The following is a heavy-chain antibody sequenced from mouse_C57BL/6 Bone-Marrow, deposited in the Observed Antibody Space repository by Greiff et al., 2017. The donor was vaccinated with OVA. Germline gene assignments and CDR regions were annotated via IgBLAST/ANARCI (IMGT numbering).Heavy chain of an antibody. Sequence: DVKLVESGGGLVQPGESLKLSCESNEYEFPSHDMSWVRKTPEKRLELVAAINSDGGSTYYPDTMERRFIISRDNTKKTLYLQMSSLRSEDTALYYCARQDGYYGGYYAMDYWGQGTSVTVSS. D-gene: IGHD2-3*01. CDR1: EYEFPSHD. J-gene: IGHJ4*01. V-gene: IGHV5-2*01. CDR3: ARQDGYYGGYYAMDY. CDR2: INSDGGST.